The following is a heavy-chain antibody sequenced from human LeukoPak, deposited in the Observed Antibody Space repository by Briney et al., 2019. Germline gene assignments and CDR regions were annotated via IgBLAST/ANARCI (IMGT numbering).Heavy chain of an antibody. V-gene: IGHV3-23*01. Sequence: GGSLRLSCTASGFTFSSYAMNWVRQAPGKGLERVSAISDSGGTYYADSVKGRFTISRDNSKNTLYVQMNSLRVEDTAIYYCAKSFESSPSSSWGQGTLVTVSS. CDR2: ISDSGGT. CDR3: AKSFESSPSSS. CDR1: GFTFSSYA. J-gene: IGHJ5*02. D-gene: IGHD2-2*01.